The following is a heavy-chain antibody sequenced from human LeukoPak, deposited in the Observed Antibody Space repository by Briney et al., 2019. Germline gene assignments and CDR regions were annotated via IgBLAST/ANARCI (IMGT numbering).Heavy chain of an antibody. V-gene: IGHV4-34*01. J-gene: IGHJ4*02. CDR1: GGSFSGYY. CDR3: ARADYGLKYYFDY. CDR2: INHSGST. D-gene: IGHD4-17*01. Sequence: PSETLSLTCAVYGGSFSGYYGTWIRQPPGKGLEWIGEINHSGSTNYNPSLKSRVTISVDTSKNQFSLKLSSVTAADTAVYYCARADYGLKYYFDYWGQGTLVTVSS.